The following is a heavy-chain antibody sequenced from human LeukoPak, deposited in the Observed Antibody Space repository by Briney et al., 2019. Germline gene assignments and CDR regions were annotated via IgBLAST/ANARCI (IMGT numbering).Heavy chain of an antibody. CDR2: INHSGST. CDR3: ARGGRHYDYVWGSYRYALDY. V-gene: IGHV4-34*01. CDR1: GGSFSGYY. D-gene: IGHD3-16*02. J-gene: IGHJ4*02. Sequence: KPSETLSLTCAVYGGSFSGYYWSWIRQPPGKGLEWIGEINHSGSTNYNPSLKSRVTISVDTSKNQFSLKLSSVTAADTAVYYCARGGRHYDYVWGSYRYALDYWGQGTLVTVSS.